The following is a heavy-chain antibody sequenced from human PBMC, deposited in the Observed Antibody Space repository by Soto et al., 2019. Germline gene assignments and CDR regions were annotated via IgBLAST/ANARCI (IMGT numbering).Heavy chain of an antibody. CDR2: ISGETGNT. CDR1: GYTFTSYS. D-gene: IGHD2-15*01. V-gene: IGHV1-18*01. Sequence: GASVKVSCKASGYTFTSYSITWVRQAPGQGLEWMGWISGETGNTNYDQNLQGRVTMTTDTSTNTAYMESRSLTSDDTAVYYCARIGPDCSGGSCFSLSPDYFDYWGLGTLVTVSS. J-gene: IGHJ4*02. CDR3: ARIGPDCSGGSCFSLSPDYFDY.